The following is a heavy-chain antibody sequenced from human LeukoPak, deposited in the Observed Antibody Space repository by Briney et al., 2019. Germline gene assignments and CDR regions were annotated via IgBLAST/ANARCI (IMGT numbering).Heavy chain of an antibody. V-gene: IGHV3-13*01. CDR3: ARVSAVAGDFDY. CDR1: GFTFSSYD. D-gene: IGHD6-19*01. J-gene: IGHJ4*02. CDR2: IGTAGDT. Sequence: GGSLRLSCAASGFTFSSYDMHWVRQATGKGLEWVSAIGTAGDTYYPGSVKGRFTISRENAKNSLYLQINSLRAEDTAVYYCARVSAVAGDFDYWGQGTLVTVSS.